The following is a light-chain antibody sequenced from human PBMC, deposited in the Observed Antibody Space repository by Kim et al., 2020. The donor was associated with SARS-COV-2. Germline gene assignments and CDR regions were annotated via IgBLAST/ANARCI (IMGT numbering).Light chain of an antibody. CDR1: QSVSSY. CDR3: QLRSNWPRSIT. J-gene: IGKJ5*01. CDR2: DAS. Sequence: EIVLTQSPATLSLSPGERATLSCRASQSVSSYLAWYQQKPGQAPRLLIYDASNRATGIPARFSGSGSGTDFTLTISSLEPEDFAVYYCQLRSNWPRSITFGQGTRLEIK. V-gene: IGKV3-11*01.